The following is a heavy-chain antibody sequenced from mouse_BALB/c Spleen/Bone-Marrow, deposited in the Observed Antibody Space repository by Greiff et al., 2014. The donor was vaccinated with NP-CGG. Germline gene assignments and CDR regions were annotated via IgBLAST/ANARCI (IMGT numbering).Heavy chain of an antibody. Sequence: DVQLVESGGGLVKPGGSLKLSCAASGFTFSTYAMSWVRQTPEKRLEWVATISSGGSYTYYPDSVKGGFTISRDNAKNTLYLQMSSLRSEDTAMYYCARITTVVATGDYWGQGTTLTVST. V-gene: IGHV5-9-3*01. CDR2: ISSGGSYT. D-gene: IGHD1-1*01. J-gene: IGHJ2*01. CDR3: ARITTVVATGDY. CDR1: GFTFSTYA.